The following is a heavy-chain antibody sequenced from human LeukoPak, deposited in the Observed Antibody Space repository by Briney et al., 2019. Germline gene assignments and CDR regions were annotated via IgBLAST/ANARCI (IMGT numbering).Heavy chain of an antibody. Sequence: SETLSLTCAVYGGSLSGYYWSWIRQPPGKGLEWIGEINHSGSTNYNPSLKSRVTISVDTSKNQFSLKLSSVTAADTAVYYCASLVGARNYWGQGTLVTVSS. J-gene: IGHJ4*02. CDR1: GGSLSGYY. CDR3: ASLVGARNY. V-gene: IGHV4-34*01. D-gene: IGHD1-26*01. CDR2: INHSGST.